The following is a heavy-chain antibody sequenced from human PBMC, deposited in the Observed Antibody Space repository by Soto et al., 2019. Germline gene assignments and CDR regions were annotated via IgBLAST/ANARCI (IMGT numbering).Heavy chain of an antibody. CDR1: GFTFSSYG. Sequence: PGGSLRLSCAASGFTFSSYGMHWVRQDPGKGLEWVAVIYYDGSNEYYADSVKGRFTISRDNSKNTLYLQMNSLRDEDTAVYYCARGYSRCTYGLGTWGQGTLLTASS. J-gene: IGHJ5*02. D-gene: IGHD6-6*01. CDR3: ARGYSRCTYGLGT. CDR2: IYYDGSNE. V-gene: IGHV3-33*01.